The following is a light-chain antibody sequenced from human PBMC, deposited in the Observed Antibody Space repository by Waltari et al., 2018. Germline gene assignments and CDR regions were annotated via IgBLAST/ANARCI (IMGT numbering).Light chain of an antibody. CDR2: QDG. Sequence: SYELTQPPSVSVSPGQTASITCFGDNLWAKDAYWYQQRPGQSPVVVIYQDGKRPSGIPERFSGSNSGNTATLTISGTQAMDEADYYCQAWDSSTVVFGGGTKLTVL. CDR3: QAWDSSTVV. V-gene: IGLV3-1*01. CDR1: NLWAKD. J-gene: IGLJ2*01.